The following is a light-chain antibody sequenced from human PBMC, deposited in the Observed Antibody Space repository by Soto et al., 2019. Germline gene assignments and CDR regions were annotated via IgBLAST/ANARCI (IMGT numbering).Light chain of an antibody. CDR2: SNN. Sequence: QSVLTQPPSASGTPGQRVTISCSGSSSNIESNTASWYQQLLGTAPKVLIYSNNQRPSGVPDRFSGSRSGTSASLAISGLQSDDEADYYCAAWDDSLNGVVFGAGTKLTVL. CDR3: AAWDDSLNGVV. J-gene: IGLJ2*01. CDR1: SSNIESNT. V-gene: IGLV1-44*01.